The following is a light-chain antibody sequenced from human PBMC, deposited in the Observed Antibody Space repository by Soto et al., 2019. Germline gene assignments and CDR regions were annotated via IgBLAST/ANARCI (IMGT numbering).Light chain of an antibody. Sequence: QSVLTQPPSASGSPGQSVTISCTGISDVGGYNFVSWYRQYPGKAPKLMIYEVNKRPSGIPDRLSGSQSGNTASLTVSGLQAEDEADYYCSSYGGSNNFVVFGGGTQLTVL. V-gene: IGLV2-8*01. CDR1: SDVGGYNF. J-gene: IGLJ2*01. CDR3: SSYGGSNNFVV. CDR2: EVN.